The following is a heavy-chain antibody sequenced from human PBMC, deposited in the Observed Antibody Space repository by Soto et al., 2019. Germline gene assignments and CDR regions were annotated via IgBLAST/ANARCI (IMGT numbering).Heavy chain of an antibody. CDR1: GLTFSNYA. J-gene: IGHJ4*02. V-gene: IGHV3-23*01. CDR2: MSGSSSTT. D-gene: IGHD1-7*01. CDR3: AKNQERELPRVIDF. Sequence: GGSLRLPCATSGLTFSNYAMSWVRQAPGGGLEWVSSMSGSSSTTYYADSVRGRFTISRDRSKNTLYLQMSSLRAEDTALYYCAKNQERELPRVIDFWGQGTLVTVSS.